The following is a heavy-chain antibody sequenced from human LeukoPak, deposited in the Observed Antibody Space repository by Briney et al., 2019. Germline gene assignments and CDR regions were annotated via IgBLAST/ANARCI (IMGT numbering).Heavy chain of an antibody. V-gene: IGHV4-4*09. Sequence: SETLSLTCTVSGGSISSYYWSWIRQPPGKGLEWIGYIYTSGSTNYNPSLKSRVTISVDTSKNQFSLKLSSVTAADTAVYYCARQASGGSQPDWSQETLVTVSS. CDR1: GGSISSYY. J-gene: IGHJ4*02. D-gene: IGHD1-26*01. CDR2: IYTSGST. CDR3: ARQASGGSQPD.